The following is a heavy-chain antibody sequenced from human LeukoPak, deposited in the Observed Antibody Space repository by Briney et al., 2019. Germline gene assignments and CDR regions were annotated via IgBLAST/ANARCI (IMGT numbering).Heavy chain of an antibody. D-gene: IGHD4-17*01. CDR3: XXXSGDYEXHWYCXL. CDR2: ISSSGSII. J-gene: IGHJ2*01. CDR1: GFTSSSYE. V-gene: IGHV3-48*03. Sequence: AGSLGFSCAASGFTSSSYEMDWDRQAPGQGLEWVSYISSSGSIIYYEDSVKGRLTISRDSAKTSMYLQMQRLRSAAMAYYYXXXXSGDYEXHWYCXLWGRGXLVXVSS.